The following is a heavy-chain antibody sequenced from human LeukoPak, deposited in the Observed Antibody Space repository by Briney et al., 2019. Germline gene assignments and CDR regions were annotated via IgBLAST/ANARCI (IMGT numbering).Heavy chain of an antibody. V-gene: IGHV1-46*01. Sequence: ASVKVSCKASGYTFIRYYMYWVRQAPGQGLEWMGIINPSGGSTSYAQKFQGRLTMTRDTSTSTVYMELSSLRSEDTAVYYCARALVVVAAPDYWGQGTLVTVSS. J-gene: IGHJ4*02. CDR1: GYTFIRYY. CDR2: INPSGGST. D-gene: IGHD2-15*01. CDR3: ARALVVVAAPDY.